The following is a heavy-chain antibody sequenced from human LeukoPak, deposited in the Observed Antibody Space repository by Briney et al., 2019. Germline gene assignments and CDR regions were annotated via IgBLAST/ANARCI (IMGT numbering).Heavy chain of an antibody. CDR2: INHSGST. V-gene: IGHV4-34*08. Sequence: PGGSLRLSCAASGFTFSDYYMSWIRQPPGKGLEWIGEINHSGSTNYNPSLKSRVTISVDTSKNQFSLKLSSVTAADTAVYYCARPTTYYYYAMDVWGQGTTVTVSS. CDR1: GFTFSDYY. D-gene: IGHD4-17*01. CDR3: ARPTTYYYYAMDV. J-gene: IGHJ6*02.